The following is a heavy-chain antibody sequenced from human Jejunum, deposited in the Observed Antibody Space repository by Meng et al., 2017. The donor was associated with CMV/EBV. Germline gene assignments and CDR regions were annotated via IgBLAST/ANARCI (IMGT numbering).Heavy chain of an antibody. D-gene: IGHD6-19*01. CDR2: INWHDHGT. J-gene: IGHJ4*02. V-gene: IGHV3-43*01. CDR1: GFTFADYT. CDR3: VKGKQWLLSH. Sequence: CAASGFTFADYTMHWVRQAPGKGLEWVSLINWHDHGTRYADSVKGRFIISRDNSRDSLYLQMSSLKTEDTAFYYCVKGKQWLLSHWGQGTLVTVSS.